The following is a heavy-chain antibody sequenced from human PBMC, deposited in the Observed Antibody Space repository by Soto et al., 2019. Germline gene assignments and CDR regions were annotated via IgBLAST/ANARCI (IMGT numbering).Heavy chain of an antibody. J-gene: IGHJ4*02. Sequence: PSPTLSLTCAISGDSVSSNSAAWNWIRQSPSRGLEWLGRTYYRSKWYNDYAVSVKSRITINPDTSKNQFSLQLNSVTPEDTAVYYCARAGVAPNRKTNEYYFDDWGQGTLVTVS. CDR1: GDSVSSNSAA. CDR2: TYYRSKWYN. CDR3: ARAGVAPNRKTNEYYFDD. V-gene: IGHV6-1*01. D-gene: IGHD1-1*01.